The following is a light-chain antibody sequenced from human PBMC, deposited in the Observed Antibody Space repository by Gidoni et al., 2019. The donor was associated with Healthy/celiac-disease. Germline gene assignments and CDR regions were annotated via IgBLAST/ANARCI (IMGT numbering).Light chain of an antibody. CDR3: QQYYSYTLT. Sequence: AIRMTQSPSSFSASTGDRVTITCRASQGISSYLDWDQQKPGKAPKLLIYAASTLQSGVPSRFSGSGSGTDFTLTISCLQSEDLATYYCQQYYSYTLTFGGGTKVEIK. V-gene: IGKV1-8*01. CDR1: QGISSY. CDR2: AAS. J-gene: IGKJ4*01.